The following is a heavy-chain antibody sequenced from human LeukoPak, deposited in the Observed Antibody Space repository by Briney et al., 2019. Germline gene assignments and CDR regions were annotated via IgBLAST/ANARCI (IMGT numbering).Heavy chain of an antibody. CDR1: GFTFSSYN. Sequence: GGSLRLSCAASGFTFSSYNMNWVRRAPGKGLEWVSSISSSSSYIYYADSMKGRFTISRDNAKNSLYLQMNSLRAEDTAVYYCARATILEWLLSSPHYYGMDVWGQGTTVTVSS. V-gene: IGHV3-21*01. CDR2: ISSSSSYI. D-gene: IGHD3-3*01. CDR3: ARATILEWLLSSPHYYGMDV. J-gene: IGHJ6*02.